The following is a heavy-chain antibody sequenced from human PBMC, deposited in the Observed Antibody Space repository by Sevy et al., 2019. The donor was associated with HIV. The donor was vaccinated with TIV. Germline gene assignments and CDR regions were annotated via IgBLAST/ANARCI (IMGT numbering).Heavy chain of an antibody. J-gene: IGHJ4*02. Sequence: GGSLRLSCAASGFTFSSYSMNWVRQAPGKGLEWVSYISSSSSTIYYADSVKGRFTISRDNAKNSLYLQMNSLRAEDTAVYYCARALVAAAADTDYWGQGTLVTVSS. CDR3: ARALVAAAADTDY. D-gene: IGHD6-13*01. V-gene: IGHV3-48*01. CDR2: ISSSSSTI. CDR1: GFTFSSYS.